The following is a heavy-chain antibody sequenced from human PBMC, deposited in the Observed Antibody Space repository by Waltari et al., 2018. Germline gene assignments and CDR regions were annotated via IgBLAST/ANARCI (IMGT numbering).Heavy chain of an antibody. D-gene: IGHD5-18*01. CDR2: ISYDGSNK. CDR1: GFTFSSYG. V-gene: IGHV3-30*18. Sequence: QVQLVESGGGVVQPGRSLRLSCPASGFTFSSYGMHWVRQAPGKGLEWVAVISYDGSNKYYADSVKGRFTISRDNSKNTLYLQMNSLRAEDTAVYYCAKLGYSYGRDYWGQGTLVTVSS. CDR3: AKLGYSYGRDY. J-gene: IGHJ4*02.